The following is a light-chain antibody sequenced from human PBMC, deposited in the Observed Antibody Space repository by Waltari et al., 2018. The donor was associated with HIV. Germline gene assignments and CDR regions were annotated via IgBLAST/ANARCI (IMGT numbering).Light chain of an antibody. Sequence: QSALTQPASVSESPGQSITISCTGTTSDVGLYKFVSWYQQYTGRDPKPLIYDVNNRPAGVSNRFSGSKSGDTASLTISGLQAEYEADYYCSSYTSINTRVFGTGTTVTVL. CDR1: TSDVGLYKF. V-gene: IGLV2-14*03. CDR2: DVN. J-gene: IGLJ1*01. CDR3: SSYTSINTRV.